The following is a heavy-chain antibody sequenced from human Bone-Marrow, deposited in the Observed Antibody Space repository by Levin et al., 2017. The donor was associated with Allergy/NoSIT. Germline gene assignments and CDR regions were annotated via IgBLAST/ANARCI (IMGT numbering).Heavy chain of an antibody. Sequence: SETLSLTCAVSGGSISSGGYSWSWIRQPPGKGLEWIGYIYHSGSTYYNPSLKSRVTISVDRSKNQFSLKLSSVTAADTAVYYCARGGGYGGNSLSHWGQGTLVTVSS. J-gene: IGHJ4*02. V-gene: IGHV4-30-2*01. CDR2: IYHSGST. CDR1: GGSISSGGYS. D-gene: IGHD4-23*01. CDR3: ARGGGYGGNSLSH.